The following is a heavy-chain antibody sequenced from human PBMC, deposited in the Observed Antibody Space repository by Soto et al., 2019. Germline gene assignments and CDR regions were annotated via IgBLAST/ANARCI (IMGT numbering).Heavy chain of an antibody. CDR3: ARHLFLGVAARPIRGPLDI. J-gene: IGHJ3*02. D-gene: IGHD6-6*01. V-gene: IGHV4-59*08. Sequence: SETLSLTCIVSGDSIGSYYWSWIRQPPGRRLEWIGYINYRGSSNYNPSLKSRVTTSLDTSKNHFFLNLSSVTAADTAVYFCARHLFLGVAARPIRGPLDIWGQGTLVTVSS. CDR1: GDSIGSYY. CDR2: INYRGSS.